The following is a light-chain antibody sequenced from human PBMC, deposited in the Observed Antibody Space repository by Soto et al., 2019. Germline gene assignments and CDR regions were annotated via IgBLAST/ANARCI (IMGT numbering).Light chain of an antibody. Sequence: VLTQPPSVSSAPGQKVTISCSGSSSNIGNNYVSWYQQLPGTAPKLLIYDNNKRPSGIPDRFSGSKSGTSATLGITGLQTGDEADYYCGTWGSSLSANVFGTGTKVTVL. CDR2: DNN. V-gene: IGLV1-51*01. CDR1: SSNIGNNY. CDR3: GTWGSSLSANV. J-gene: IGLJ1*01.